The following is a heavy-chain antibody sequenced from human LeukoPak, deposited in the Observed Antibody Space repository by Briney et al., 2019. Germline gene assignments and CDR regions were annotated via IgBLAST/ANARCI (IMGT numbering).Heavy chain of an antibody. CDR2: GVYSGTT. V-gene: IGHV4-61*05. CDR3: ARVNYIVQTLYGAFDM. CDR1: GGSIITSSTYY. Sequence: PSETLSLTCTVSGGSIITSSTYYWGWIRQPPGKGLEWIGYGVYSGTTKYSPSLKSRVDISVDTSKNEVSLNLRSVTATDTAVYYCARVNYIVQTLYGAFDMWGQGRLVTVAS. J-gene: IGHJ3*02. D-gene: IGHD2-8*01.